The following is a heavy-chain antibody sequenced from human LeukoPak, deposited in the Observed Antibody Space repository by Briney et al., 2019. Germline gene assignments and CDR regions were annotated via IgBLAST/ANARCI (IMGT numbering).Heavy chain of an antibody. V-gene: IGHV1-18*01. D-gene: IGHD3-9*01. CDR2: ISAYNGNT. Sequence: GASVKVSCKASGYTFTSYGISWVRQAPGQGLEGMGWISAYNGNTNYAQKLQGRVTMTTDTSTSTAYMELRSLRSDDTAVYYCARERKIAPLRYFAQANYMDDWGKGTTVTVSS. CDR1: GYTFTSYG. J-gene: IGHJ6*03. CDR3: ARERKIAPLRYFAQANYMDD.